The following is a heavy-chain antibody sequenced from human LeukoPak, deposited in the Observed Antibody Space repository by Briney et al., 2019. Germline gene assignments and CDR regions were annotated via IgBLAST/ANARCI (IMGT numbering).Heavy chain of an antibody. V-gene: IGHV3-23*03. J-gene: IGHJ4*02. D-gene: IGHD2-15*01. Sequence: GGALRLSCAASGFTFYNYALGWVRQAPGGGAEGDSIIATDGGSAYYADSVKGRFTMSRDNSKNGLYLQMSSLRAEDTALYYCARCSGGTCYSFHYWGQGTLVTVSS. CDR1: GFTFYNYA. CDR3: ARCSGGTCYSFHY. CDR2: IATDGGSA.